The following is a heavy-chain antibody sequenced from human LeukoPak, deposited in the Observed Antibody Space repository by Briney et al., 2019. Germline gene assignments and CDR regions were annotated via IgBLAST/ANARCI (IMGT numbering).Heavy chain of an antibody. CDR2: INPNSGGT. J-gene: IGHJ4*02. D-gene: IGHD2-21*02. V-gene: IGHV1-2*02. CDR3: ARVTRGGTAPFNFDY. Sequence: INPNSGGTNYAQKFQGRVTMTRDTSISTAYMELSRLRSDDTAVYYCARVTRGGTAPFNFDYWGQGTLVTVSS.